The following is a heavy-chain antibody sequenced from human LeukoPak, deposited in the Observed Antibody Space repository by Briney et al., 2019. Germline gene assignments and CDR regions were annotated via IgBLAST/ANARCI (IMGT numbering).Heavy chain of an antibody. CDR2: INTYGSSI. Sequence: GGSLRLSCAASGFTFSSYWMHWVRQAPGKGRVWVSRINTYGSSINYADSVQGRFTLSRDNAENTLYLQMNGLRAEDKAVYYCARVYCSGASCRADFENWGQGTLVTVSS. J-gene: IGHJ4*02. CDR3: ARVYCSGASCRADFEN. D-gene: IGHD2-15*01. V-gene: IGHV3-74*01. CDR1: GFTFSSYW.